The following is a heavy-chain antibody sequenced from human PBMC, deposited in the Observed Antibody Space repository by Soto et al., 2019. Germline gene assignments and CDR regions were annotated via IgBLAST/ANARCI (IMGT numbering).Heavy chain of an antibody. D-gene: IGHD6-13*01. J-gene: IGHJ4*02. CDR1: GGSISSGGYY. Sequence: QVQLQESGPGLVKPSQTLSLTCTVSGGSISSGGYYWSWIRQHPGKGLEWIGSIYYSGSTFSNLSLESRLAFSVDTSKNQFSLKVNSVTAADTAVYYCARAVSTHFDFWGQGTLVTVSS. CDR2: IYYSGST. CDR3: ARAVSTHFDF. V-gene: IGHV4-31*03.